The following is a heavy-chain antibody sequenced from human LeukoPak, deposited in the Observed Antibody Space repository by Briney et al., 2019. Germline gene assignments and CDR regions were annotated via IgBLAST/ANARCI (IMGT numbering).Heavy chain of an antibody. CDR1: GGSFSGYY. Sequence: KTSETLSLTCAVYGGSFSGYYWSWIRQPPGKGLEWIGEINHSGSTNYNPSLKSRVTISVDTSKNQFSLKLSSVTAADTAVYYCARGVTITDWGQGTLVTVSS. CDR3: ARGVTITD. D-gene: IGHD3-3*01. CDR2: INHSGST. J-gene: IGHJ4*02. V-gene: IGHV4-34*01.